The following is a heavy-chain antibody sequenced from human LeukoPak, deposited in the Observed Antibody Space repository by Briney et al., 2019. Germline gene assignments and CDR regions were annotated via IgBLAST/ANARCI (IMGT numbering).Heavy chain of an antibody. D-gene: IGHD4/OR15-4a*01. CDR3: ASSSRHDYGDGFDI. V-gene: IGHV1-3*02. CDR1: GYTFTSYA. J-gene: IGHJ3*02. CDR2: SNAGNGNT. Sequence: ASVKVSCKASGYTFTSYAMHWVRQAPGQRLEWMGWSNAGNGNTKYSQEFQGRVTITRDTSASTAYMELTSLRPDDTAMYYCASSSRHDYGDGFDIWGQGTMVTVSS.